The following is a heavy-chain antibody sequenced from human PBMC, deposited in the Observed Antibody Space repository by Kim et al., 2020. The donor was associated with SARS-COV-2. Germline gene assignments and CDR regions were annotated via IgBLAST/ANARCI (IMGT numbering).Heavy chain of an antibody. V-gene: IGHV1-2*02. CDR3: ARSWDY. J-gene: IGHJ4*02. CDR2: NPNRGGT. Sequence: NPNRGGTNYAQKVQGRVTMTRDTSTGTAYMERSRLNADDTAVYYCARSWDYWGQGTLVTVSS.